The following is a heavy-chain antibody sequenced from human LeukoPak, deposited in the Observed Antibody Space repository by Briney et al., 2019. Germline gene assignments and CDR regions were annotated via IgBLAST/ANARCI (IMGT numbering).Heavy chain of an antibody. J-gene: IGHJ4*02. V-gene: IGHV3-48*03. CDR1: GFTFSSYE. CDR2: ISSSGSTI. CDR3: ARSYSGYDI. D-gene: IGHD5-12*01. Sequence: GGSLRLSCAASGFTFSSYEMNWVRQAPGKGLEWVSYISSSGSTIYYADSVKGRFTISRDNAKNSLYLQMNSPRAEDTAVYYCARSYSGYDIWGQGTLVTVSS.